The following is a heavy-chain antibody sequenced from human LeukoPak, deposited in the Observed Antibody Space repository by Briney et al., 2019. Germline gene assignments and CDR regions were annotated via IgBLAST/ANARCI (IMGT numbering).Heavy chain of an antibody. CDR2: ISSSSRTI. J-gene: IGHJ3*02. CDR1: GFTYRCYS. Sequence: GGSLRLSCAASGFTYRCYSMNWVRQARGKGLEGVSYISSSSRTIYYADTLRGGFAISRHNPKHSLYLHMNNLIAEDVDGFLFARTRGYSYGFDAFDIWGQGTMVTVSS. CDR3: ARTRGYSYGFDAFDI. D-gene: IGHD5-18*01. V-gene: IGHV3-48*01.